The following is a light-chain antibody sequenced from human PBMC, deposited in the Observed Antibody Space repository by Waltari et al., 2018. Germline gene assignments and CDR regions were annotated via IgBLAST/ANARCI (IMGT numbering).Light chain of an antibody. Sequence: DVVMTQSPLSLPVSLGQPASISCRSSQSLVHTDGHTYLNWFQQRPGQSPRQLMYKVSNRDSGVPDRFSGSGSDTAFTLKISRVEAEDVGIYYCMQATNWPLTFGQGTKVEIQ. CDR1: QSLVHTDGHTY. CDR2: KVS. J-gene: IGKJ1*01. V-gene: IGKV2-30*02. CDR3: MQATNWPLT.